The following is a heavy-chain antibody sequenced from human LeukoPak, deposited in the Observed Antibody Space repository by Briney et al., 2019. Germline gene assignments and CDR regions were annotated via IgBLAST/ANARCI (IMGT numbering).Heavy chain of an antibody. Sequence: PSETLSLTCTVSGVSISSNNYWGWVRQPPGKGLEWIGSIYYSGSTSYNPSLKSRVTISVDTSKNQFSLKLSSVTAADTAVYYCARRYSSSWYGPFDYWGQGTPVTVSS. CDR3: ARRYSSSWYGPFDY. D-gene: IGHD6-13*01. J-gene: IGHJ4*02. V-gene: IGHV4-39*01. CDR2: IYYSGST. CDR1: GVSISSNNY.